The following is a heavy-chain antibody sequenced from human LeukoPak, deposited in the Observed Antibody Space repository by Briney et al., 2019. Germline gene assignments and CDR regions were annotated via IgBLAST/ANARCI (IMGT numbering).Heavy chain of an antibody. CDR2: ISSRGSTT. V-gene: IGHV3-48*03. CDR3: ARDPSSDY. CDR1: GFTFSSYE. J-gene: IGHJ4*02. D-gene: IGHD6-6*01. Sequence: GGSLRLSCAASGFTFSSYEMNWVRQAPGKGLEWVSHISSRGSTTNYADSVKGRFTISRDNAKNSLYLQMNSLSAEDTAVYYCARDPSSDYWGQGTLVTVSS.